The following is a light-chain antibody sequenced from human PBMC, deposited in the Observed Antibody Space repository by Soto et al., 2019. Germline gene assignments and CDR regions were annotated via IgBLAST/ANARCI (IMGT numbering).Light chain of an antibody. CDR3: CSYASSRSCV. J-gene: IGLJ1*01. CDR1: SSDVGSFNL. Sequence: QSVLTQPASVSGSPGQSITISCTGTSSDVGSFNLVSWYEQHPGKAPKLMIYEVNKRPSGVSNRFSGSKSGNTASLTISGLQAEDEADYYCCSYASSRSCVFGTGTKVPVL. V-gene: IGLV2-23*02. CDR2: EVN.